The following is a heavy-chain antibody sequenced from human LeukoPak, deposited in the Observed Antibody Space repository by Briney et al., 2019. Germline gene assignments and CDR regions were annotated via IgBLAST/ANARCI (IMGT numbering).Heavy chain of an antibody. CDR2: INPYNGKT. CDR1: GYSITSYG. V-gene: IGHV1-18*01. J-gene: IGHJ4*02. Sequence: ASVKVSCKPSGYSITSYGISWVRQAPGQGLESVGWINPYNGKTNYAQKVQGRVTVTTDTSTSTAYMELRSLRFDDTAVYYCARDPSGNPYFFDYWGQGTPLTVSS. CDR3: ARDPSGNPYFFDY. D-gene: IGHD3-3*01.